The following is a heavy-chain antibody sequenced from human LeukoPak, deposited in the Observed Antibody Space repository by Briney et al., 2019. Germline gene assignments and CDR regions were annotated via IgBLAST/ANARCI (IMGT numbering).Heavy chain of an antibody. CDR3: ASRSRYYDFWSGKTGYYYYGMDV. Sequence: SVKVSCKASGGTFSSYAISWVRQAPGQGLEWMGGIIPIFGTANYAQKFQGRVTITADESTSTANMELSSLRSEDTAVYYCASRSRYYDFWSGKTGYYYYGMDVWGQGTTVTVSS. J-gene: IGHJ6*02. V-gene: IGHV1-69*13. CDR1: GGTFSSYA. D-gene: IGHD3-3*01. CDR2: IIPIFGTA.